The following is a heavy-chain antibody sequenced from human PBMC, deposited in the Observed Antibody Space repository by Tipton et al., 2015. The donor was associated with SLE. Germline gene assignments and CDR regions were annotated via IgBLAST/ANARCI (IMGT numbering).Heavy chain of an antibody. CDR3: ATGGPGPRLFDY. CDR2: IYYSGTT. CDR1: GDSISSGGYY. D-gene: IGHD3-16*01. Sequence: TLSLTCTVSGDSISSGGYYWSWIRQHPGKGLEWIGYIYYSGTTYNNPSLRSRVTISVDTSKNQFSLKLTSVTAADTAVYYCATGGPGPRLFDYWGQGTLVTVSS. V-gene: IGHV4-31*03. J-gene: IGHJ4*02.